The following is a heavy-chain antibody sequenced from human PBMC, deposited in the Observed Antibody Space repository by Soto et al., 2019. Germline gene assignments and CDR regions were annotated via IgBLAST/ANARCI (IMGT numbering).Heavy chain of an antibody. CDR3: TTDARESGXLRYSYGPRYYYYGMDV. CDR2: IKSKTDGGTT. V-gene: IGHV3-15*01. D-gene: IGHD5-18*01. CDR1: GFTFSNAW. J-gene: IGHJ6*02. Sequence: GGSLRLSCAASGFTFSNAWMSWVRQAPGKGLEWVGRIKSKTDGGTTDYAAPVKGRFTISRDDSKNTLYLQMNSLKNEDTAVYYCTTDARESGXLRYSYGPRYYYYGMDVWGPGTTVTVSS.